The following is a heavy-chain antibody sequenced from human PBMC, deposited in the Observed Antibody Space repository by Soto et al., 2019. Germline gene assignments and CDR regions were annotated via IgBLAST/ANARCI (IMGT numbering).Heavy chain of an antibody. V-gene: IGHV3-23*01. Sequence: GGSLRLSCAASGFTFSSYAMSWVRQAPGKGLEWVSAISGSGGSTYYADSVKGRFTISRDNSKNTLYLQMNSLRAEDTAVYYCAKVTGYYDSSGYHSAYYFDYWGQGTLVTVSS. CDR1: GFTFSSYA. J-gene: IGHJ4*02. CDR3: AKVTGYYDSSGYHSAYYFDY. CDR2: ISGSGGST. D-gene: IGHD3-22*01.